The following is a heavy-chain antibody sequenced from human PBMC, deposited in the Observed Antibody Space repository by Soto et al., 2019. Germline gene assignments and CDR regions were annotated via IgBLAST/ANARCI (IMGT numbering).Heavy chain of an antibody. CDR3: ARVYSDFWSGYYPQGPYGMDV. V-gene: IGHV3-11*01. CDR1: GFTFSDYY. Sequence: GGSLRLSCAASGFTFSDYYMSWIRQAPGKGLEWVSYISSSGSTIYYADSVKGRFTISRDNAKNSLYLKMNSLRAEDTAVYYCARVYSDFWSGYYPQGPYGMDVWGQGTTVTVSS. J-gene: IGHJ6*02. CDR2: ISSSGSTI. D-gene: IGHD3-3*01.